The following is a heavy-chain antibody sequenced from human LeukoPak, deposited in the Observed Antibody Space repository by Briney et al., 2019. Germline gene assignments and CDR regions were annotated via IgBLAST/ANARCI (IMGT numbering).Heavy chain of an antibody. D-gene: IGHD1-26*01. CDR1: VFTFSSYP. Sequence: GGSLRLSRAVSVFTFSSYPMSGVRPAPGKGVEGVSAISCSGGSTYYADSVKGRFTISRDNSKNTLYLQMNSLRAEDTAVYYCAKAYSGSYLRLIYYGMDVWGQGTTVTVAS. CDR3: AKAYSGSYLRLIYYGMDV. V-gene: IGHV3-23*01. CDR2: ISCSGGST. J-gene: IGHJ6*02.